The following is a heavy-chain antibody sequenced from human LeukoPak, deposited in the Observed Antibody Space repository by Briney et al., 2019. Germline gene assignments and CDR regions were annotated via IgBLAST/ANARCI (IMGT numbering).Heavy chain of an antibody. CDR1: GFTFDDYT. CDR3: AKDISLGSSSWYYFDY. J-gene: IGHJ4*02. CDR2: ISWDGGST. Sequence: PGGSLRLSCAASGFTFDDYTMHWVRQAPGKGLEWVSLISWDGGSTYYADSVKGRFTISRDNSKNSLYLQMNSLRTEDTALYYCAKDISLGSSSWYYFDYWGQGTLVTVSS. D-gene: IGHD6-13*01. V-gene: IGHV3-43*01.